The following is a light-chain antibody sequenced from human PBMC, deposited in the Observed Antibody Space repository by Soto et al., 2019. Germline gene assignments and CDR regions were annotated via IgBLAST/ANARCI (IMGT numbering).Light chain of an antibody. Sequence: EIVLTQSPGTLSLSPGERATLSCRASQSVTSTYLAWYQQKPGQAPRLLISVAYSRAAGIQERFSGSGSGTDFTLTISRLEPEDSAVYHCQKFATSPSWTFGQGTKVEIK. CDR1: QSVTSTY. CDR2: VAY. J-gene: IGKJ1*01. CDR3: QKFATSPSWT. V-gene: IGKV3-20*01.